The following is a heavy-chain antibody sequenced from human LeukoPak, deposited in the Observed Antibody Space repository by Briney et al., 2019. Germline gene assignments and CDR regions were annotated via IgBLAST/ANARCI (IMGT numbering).Heavy chain of an antibody. Sequence: AGGSLRLSCAASGFTFSNAWMSWVRQAPGKGLEWVGRIKGKTDGGTTDYAAPVKGRFTISRDDSKNTLYLQMNSLKTEDTAVYYCTTEIEDCSSTSCSYYFDYWGQGTLVTVSS. D-gene: IGHD2-2*01. CDR1: GFTFSNAW. CDR2: IKGKTDGGTT. CDR3: TTEIEDCSSTSCSYYFDY. J-gene: IGHJ4*02. V-gene: IGHV3-15*01.